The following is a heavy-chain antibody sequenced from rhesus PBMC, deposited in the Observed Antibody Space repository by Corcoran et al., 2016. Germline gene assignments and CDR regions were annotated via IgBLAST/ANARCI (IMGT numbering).Heavy chain of an antibody. V-gene: IGHV4-81*01. CDR2: IVGNIAGT. D-gene: IGHD6-25*01. J-gene: IGHJ4*01. CDR1: GGSISGHS. CDR3: ARLRQYYFDY. Sequence: QLQLQESGPGRVKPSETLSLTCAVSGGSISGHSRSWNRQPPGMGLEWIGNIVGNIAGTNYNPSLKRCVTISKDTSKNQFSLKLRSVTAADTAVYYCARLRQYYFDYWGQGVLVTVSS.